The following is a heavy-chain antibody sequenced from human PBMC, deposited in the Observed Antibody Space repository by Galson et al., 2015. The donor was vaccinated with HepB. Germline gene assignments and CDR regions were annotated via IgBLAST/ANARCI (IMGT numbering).Heavy chain of an antibody. CDR3: ARICDFWSGFDY. CDR2: IYHSGST. Sequence: ETLSLTCAVSGGSISSSNWWSWVRQPPGKGLEWIGEIYHSGSTNYNPSLKSRVTISVDKSKNQFSLKLSSVTAADTAVYYCARICDFWSGFDYWGQGTLVTVSS. D-gene: IGHD3-3*01. V-gene: IGHV4-4*02. CDR1: GGSISSSNW. J-gene: IGHJ4*02.